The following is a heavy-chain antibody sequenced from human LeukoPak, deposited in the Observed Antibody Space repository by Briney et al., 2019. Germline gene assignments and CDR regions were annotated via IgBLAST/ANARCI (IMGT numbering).Heavy chain of an antibody. CDR2: ISSSGDT. CDR3: AKDAVGATAYYFDY. Sequence: GGSLRLSCAASGFTFSSYAMSWVRQAPGKGLEWVSAISSSGDTYYAGSVRGRFTISRDNSKNTLYLQINSLRAEDTAVYYCAKDAVGATAYYFDYWGREPWSPSPQ. J-gene: IGHJ4*02. D-gene: IGHD1-26*01. V-gene: IGHV3-23*01. CDR1: GFTFSSYA.